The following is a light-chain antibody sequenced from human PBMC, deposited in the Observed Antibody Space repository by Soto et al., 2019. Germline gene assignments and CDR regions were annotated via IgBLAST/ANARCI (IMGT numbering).Light chain of an antibody. J-gene: IGKJ1*01. Sequence: EIVLTQSPGTLSLSPGERATLSCRASQSVSSGYLAWYQQRPGQAPRLLIYGASRRATDIPDRFSGSGSGTEFTLTIGRLEPEDFVIYYCQQYGTSPRTFGQGTKVELK. CDR3: QQYGTSPRT. V-gene: IGKV3-20*01. CDR1: QSVSSGY. CDR2: GAS.